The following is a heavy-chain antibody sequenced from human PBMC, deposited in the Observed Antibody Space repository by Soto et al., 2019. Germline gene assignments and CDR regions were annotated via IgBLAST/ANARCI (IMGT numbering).Heavy chain of an antibody. CDR3: ARDRGVAPPVAGNTHYYYYMDV. V-gene: IGHV1-18*01. D-gene: IGHD6-19*01. Sequence: QDQLVQSGAEMKKPGASVTVSCKASGYSFTNYGITWVRQAPGQGLEWLGWISAFNGNTHYAQKVQGRVTMTTDASTSTAYMGLRSLRSDDTAVYYCARDRGVAPPVAGNTHYYYYMDVWGKGTTVTVSS. J-gene: IGHJ6*03. CDR1: GYSFTNYG. CDR2: ISAFNGNT.